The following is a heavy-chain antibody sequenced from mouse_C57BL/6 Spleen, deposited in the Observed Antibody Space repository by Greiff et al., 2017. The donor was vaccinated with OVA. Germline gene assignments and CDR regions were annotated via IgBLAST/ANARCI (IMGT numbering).Heavy chain of an antibody. J-gene: IGHJ3*01. CDR2: ISDGGSYT. CDR3: ARDIYSNWGFAY. Sequence: EVQVVESGGGLVKPGGSLKLSCAASGFTFSSYAMSWVRQTPEKRLEWVATISDGGSYTYYPDNVKGRFTISRDNAKNNLYLQMSHLKSEDTAMYYCARDIYSNWGFAYWGQGTLVTVSA. V-gene: IGHV5-4*01. D-gene: IGHD2-5*01. CDR1: GFTFSSYA.